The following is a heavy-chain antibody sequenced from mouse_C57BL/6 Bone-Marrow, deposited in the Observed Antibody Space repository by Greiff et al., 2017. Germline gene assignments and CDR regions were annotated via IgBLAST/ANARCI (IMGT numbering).Heavy chain of an antibody. CDR3: ARIYYYGSSRFAY. Sequence: VKLQESGAELERPGASVKLSCKASGYTFTSYGISWVKQRTGQGLEWIGEIYPRSGNTYYNEKFKGKATLTADKSSSTAYMELRSLTSEDSAVYFCARIYYYGSSRFAYWGQGTLVTVSA. D-gene: IGHD1-1*01. CDR2: IYPRSGNT. CDR1: GYTFTSYG. V-gene: IGHV1-81*01. J-gene: IGHJ3*01.